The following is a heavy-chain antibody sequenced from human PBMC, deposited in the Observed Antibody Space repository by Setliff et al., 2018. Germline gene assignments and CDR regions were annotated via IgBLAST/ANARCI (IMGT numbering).Heavy chain of an antibody. CDR3: ATLFAVVVTGAPLWLDS. Sequence: LRLSCAASGFTFNTYWMHWVRQAPGKGLVWFSHINSDGSGTSYADSVKGRFTISRDNAKNTLYLQMNSLRAEDTAVYYCATLFAVVVTGAPLWLDSWGQGTPVTVS. J-gene: IGHJ4*02. V-gene: IGHV3-74*01. CDR1: GFTFNTYW. D-gene: IGHD2-21*02. CDR2: INSDGSGT.